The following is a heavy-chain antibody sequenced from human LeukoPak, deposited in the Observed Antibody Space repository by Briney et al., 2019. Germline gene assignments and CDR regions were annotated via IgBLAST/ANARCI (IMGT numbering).Heavy chain of an antibody. CDR2: INTNTGNP. CDR3: AREKDPYYDILTGYYNDAFDI. CDR1: GYTFTGYY. V-gene: IGHV7-4-1*02. D-gene: IGHD3-9*01. J-gene: IGHJ3*02. Sequence: ASVKVSCKASGYTFTGYYMHWVRQAPGQGLEWMGWINTNTGNPTYAQGFTGRFVFSLDTSVSTAYLQISSLKAEDTAVYYCAREKDPYYDILTGYYNDAFDIWGQGTMVTVSS.